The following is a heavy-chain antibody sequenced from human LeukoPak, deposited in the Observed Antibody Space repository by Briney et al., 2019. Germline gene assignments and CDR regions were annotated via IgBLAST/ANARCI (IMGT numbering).Heavy chain of an antibody. V-gene: IGHV1-69*05. D-gene: IGHD6-19*01. J-gene: IGHJ4*02. CDR1: GGTFSSYA. CDR2: IIPIFGTA. Sequence: TVKVSCKASGGTFSSYAISWVRQAPGQGLEWMGGIIPIFGTANYAQKFQGRVTITTDESTSTAYMELSSLRSEDTAVYYCARGRGAVAPLPSWGQGTLVTVS. CDR3: ARGRGAVAPLPS.